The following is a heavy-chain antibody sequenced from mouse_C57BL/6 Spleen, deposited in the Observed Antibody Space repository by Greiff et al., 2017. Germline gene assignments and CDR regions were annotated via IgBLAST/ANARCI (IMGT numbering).Heavy chain of an antibody. J-gene: IGHJ4*01. CDR1: GYTFTSYT. D-gene: IGHD1-1*01. V-gene: IGHV1-4*01. CDR3: ARYGSPYYAIDY. CDR2: INPSGGYT. Sequence: QVQLLQSGAELARPGASVKMSCKASGYTFTSYTMHWVHQRPGQGLEWIGYINPSGGYTKYNQKLKDKFTLSADNSSRTLYMHMSSLTSEDSAVYYCARYGSPYYAIDYWGQGTSVTVSS.